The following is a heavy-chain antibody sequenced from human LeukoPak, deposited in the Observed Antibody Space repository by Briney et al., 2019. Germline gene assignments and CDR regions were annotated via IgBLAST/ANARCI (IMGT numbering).Heavy chain of an antibody. J-gene: IGHJ6*02. CDR2: ISVRAATI. V-gene: IGHV3-48*03. Sequence: GGSLRLSCAASGFDLGHYEVNWVRQAPGKGLEWIAHISVRAATIYYGDSVEGRFTISRDDAKNSLFPQMNSLRVEDTAIFYCAKDFPHHYETSHGTDLWGQGTTVTVS. D-gene: IGHD3-22*01. CDR3: AKDFPHHYETSHGTDL. CDR1: GFDLGHYE.